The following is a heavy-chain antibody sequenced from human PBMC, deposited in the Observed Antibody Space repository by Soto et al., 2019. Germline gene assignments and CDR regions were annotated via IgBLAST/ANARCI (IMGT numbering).Heavy chain of an antibody. V-gene: IGHV1-18*01. J-gene: IGHJ4*02. D-gene: IGHD1-1*01. CDR1: GYGFTTYG. CDR3: AGGGYGDC. CDR2: ISAHNGNT. Sequence: QVHLVQSGAEVKKPGASVKVSCKGSGYGFTTYGITWVRQAPGQGLEWMAWISAHNGNTNYAQKLQGRVTVTRDTSRSTAYMELRSLGSDGTAVYYCAGGGYGDCGGEGALVAVSS.